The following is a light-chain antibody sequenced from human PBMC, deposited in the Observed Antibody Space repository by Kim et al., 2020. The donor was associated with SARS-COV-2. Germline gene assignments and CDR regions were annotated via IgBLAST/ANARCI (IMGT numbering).Light chain of an antibody. CDR2: KAS. Sequence: DIQMTQSPSTLSASVGDRVTITCRASQNVASQLAWFQQQPGKAPKLLIYKASTLESGVPSRFSGSGSATEFTLTISSLQPDDFATYYCQHYDTYPFAFGQGTKLEIK. J-gene: IGKJ2*01. V-gene: IGKV1-5*03. CDR3: QHYDTYPFA. CDR1: QNVASQ.